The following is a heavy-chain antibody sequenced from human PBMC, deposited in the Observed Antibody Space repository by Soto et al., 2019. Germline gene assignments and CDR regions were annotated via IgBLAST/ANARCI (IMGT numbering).Heavy chain of an antibody. V-gene: IGHV6-1*01. CDR1: GDSVSSNSAA. CDR3: ARGGAAAGITHFDY. Sequence: QSQTLSLTCAISGDSVSSNSAAWNWIRQSPSRGLEWLGRTYYRSKWYNDYAVSVKSRITINPDTSKNQFSLQLNSVTPEDTAVYYCARGGAAAGITHFDYWGQGTLVTVSS. D-gene: IGHD6-13*01. J-gene: IGHJ4*02. CDR2: TYYRSKWYN.